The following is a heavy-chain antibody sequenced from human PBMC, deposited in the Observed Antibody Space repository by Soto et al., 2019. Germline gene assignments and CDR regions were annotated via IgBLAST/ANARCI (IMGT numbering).Heavy chain of an antibody. Sequence: PGGSLRLSCAASGFTFSSYAMSWVRQAPGKGLEWVSAISGSGGSTYYADSVKGRFTISRDNSKNTLYLQMNSLRAEDTAVYYCAKRNLWSGYNDYYFDYWGQGTLVTVSS. V-gene: IGHV3-23*01. CDR3: AKRNLWSGYNDYYFDY. CDR2: ISGSGGST. D-gene: IGHD3-3*01. CDR1: GFTFSSYA. J-gene: IGHJ4*02.